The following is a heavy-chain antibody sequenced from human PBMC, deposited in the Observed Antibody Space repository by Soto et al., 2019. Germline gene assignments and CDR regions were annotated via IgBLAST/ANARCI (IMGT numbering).Heavy chain of an antibody. V-gene: IGHV5-51*01. CDR3: MRLLNTATATDPDY. J-gene: IGHJ4*02. CDR2: IYPGDSDT. D-gene: IGHD5-18*01. CDR1: GYIFTTYW. Sequence: PGESLKISCKTSGYIFTTYWIAWVRQMPGKGLEWMGIIYPGDSDTRYSPAFQGQVTISADKSISTAYLQWSSLKVSDTAMYYCMRLLNTATATDPDYWGQGTMVTVSS.